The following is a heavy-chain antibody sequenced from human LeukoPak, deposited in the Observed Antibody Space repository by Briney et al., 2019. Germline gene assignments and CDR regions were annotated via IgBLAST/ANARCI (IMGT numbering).Heavy chain of an antibody. J-gene: IGHJ3*02. V-gene: IGHV3-33*08. CDR3: ARGQVYHYDSSGYSDAFDI. CDR1: GITFSSYA. D-gene: IGHD3-22*01. CDR2: IWYDGSNK. Sequence: SGRSLRLSCAASGITFSSYAMHWVRQAPGKGLEWVAVIWYDGSNKYYADSVKGRFTISRDNSKNTLYLQMNSLRAEDTAVYYCARGQVYHYDSSGYSDAFDIWGQGTMVTVSS.